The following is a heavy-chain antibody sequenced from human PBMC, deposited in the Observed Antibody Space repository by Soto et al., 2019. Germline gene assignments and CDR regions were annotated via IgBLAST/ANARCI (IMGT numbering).Heavy chain of an antibody. J-gene: IGHJ5*02. V-gene: IGHV4-39*01. CDR2: IYYSGST. Sequence: SETLSLTCTVSGGSISSSSYYWGWIRQPPGKGLEWIGSIYYSGSTYYNPSLKSRVTISVDTSKNQFSLKLSSVTAADTAVYYCARHEGTYCTNGVCQGYWFDPWGQGTLVTVSS. CDR1: GGSISSSSYY. D-gene: IGHD2-8*01. CDR3: ARHEGTYCTNGVCQGYWFDP.